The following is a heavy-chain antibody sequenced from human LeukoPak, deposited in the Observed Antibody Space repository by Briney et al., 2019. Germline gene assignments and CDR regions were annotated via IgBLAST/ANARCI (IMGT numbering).Heavy chain of an antibody. V-gene: IGHV3-30-3*01. CDR3: ARRGEIGSGYVDF. J-gene: IGHJ4*02. D-gene: IGHD3-9*01. Sequence: GGSLRLSCAASGFTFSSYAMHRVRQAPGKGLEWVAVISYDGSNKYYADSVKGRFTISRDNSKNTLYLQMNSLRAEDTAVYYCARRGEIGSGYVDFWSQGTLVTVSS. CDR2: ISYDGSNK. CDR1: GFTFSSYA.